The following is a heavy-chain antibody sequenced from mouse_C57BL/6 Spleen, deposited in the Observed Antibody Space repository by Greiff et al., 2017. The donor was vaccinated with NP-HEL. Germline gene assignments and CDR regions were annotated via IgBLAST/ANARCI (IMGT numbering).Heavy chain of an antibody. CDR2: IYPRSGNT. CDR1: GYTFTSYG. V-gene: IGHV1-81*01. Sequence: QLQESGAELARPGASVKLSCKASGYTFTSYGISWVKQRTGQGLEWIGEIYPRSGNTYYNEKFKGKATLTADKSSSTAYMELRSLTSEDSAVYFCAAYDGYSYWYFDVWGTGTTVTVSS. J-gene: IGHJ1*03. D-gene: IGHD2-3*01. CDR3: AAYDGYSYWYFDV.